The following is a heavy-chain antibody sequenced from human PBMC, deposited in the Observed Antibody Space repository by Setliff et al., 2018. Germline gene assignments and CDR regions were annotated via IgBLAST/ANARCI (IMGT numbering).Heavy chain of an antibody. CDR1: GGSISSTIYY. Sequence: LSLTCTVSGGSISSTIYYWGWIRQPPGKGLEGIGSIYYSGSTYYNPSLKSRVTISVDTSKNQFSLKLSSVTAADTAVYYCARGPDGYTYQGAFDIWGQGTMVTVSS. V-gene: IGHV4-39*07. D-gene: IGHD5-12*01. J-gene: IGHJ3*02. CDR2: IYYSGST. CDR3: ARGPDGYTYQGAFDI.